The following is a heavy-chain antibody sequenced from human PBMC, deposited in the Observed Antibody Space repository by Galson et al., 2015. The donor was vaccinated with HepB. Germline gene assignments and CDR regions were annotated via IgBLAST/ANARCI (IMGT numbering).Heavy chain of an antibody. CDR2: IKQDESKK. D-gene: IGHD1-26*01. CDR1: GFTFSDFC. Sequence: SLRLSCAASGFTFSDFCMTWVRQAPGKGLEWVAIIKQDESKKDYVDSVKGRFTISKDNAHNSLSLQMNSLRAEDTALYYCARLRVSGEATSHYRDFDQWGQGTLVTVSS. V-gene: IGHV3-7*03. J-gene: IGHJ4*02. CDR3: ARLRVSGEATSHYRDFDQ.